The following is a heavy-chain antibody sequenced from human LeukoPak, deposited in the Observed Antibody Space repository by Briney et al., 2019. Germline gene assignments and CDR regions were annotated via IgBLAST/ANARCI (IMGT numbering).Heavy chain of an antibody. CDR2: ISAYNGNT. CDR1: GGIFSSYA. D-gene: IGHD3-22*01. V-gene: IGHV1-18*01. CDR3: ARQDGVQYYYDSSGYPVDY. J-gene: IGHJ4*02. Sequence: SVKVSCKASGGIFSSYAISWVRQAPGQGLEWMGWISAYNGNTNYAQKLQGKVTMTTDTSTSTAYMELRSLRSDDTAVYYCARQDGVQYYYDSSGYPVDYWGQGTLVTVSS.